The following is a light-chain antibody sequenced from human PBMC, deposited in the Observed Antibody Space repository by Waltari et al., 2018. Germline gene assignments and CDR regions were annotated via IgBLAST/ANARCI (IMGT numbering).Light chain of an antibody. V-gene: IGLV2-11*01. CDR3: CSYAGSYTWV. J-gene: IGLJ3*02. CDR1: TNDLGSYNY. CDR2: DVT. Sequence: SALTQPRSVSGSPGQSVTISCTGTTNDLGSYNYVSWYQQHPGKAPKLIILDVTKRPSGVPDRLSGLKSGNTASLTISGLRAEDEAEYYCCSYAGSYTWVFGGGTKLTVV.